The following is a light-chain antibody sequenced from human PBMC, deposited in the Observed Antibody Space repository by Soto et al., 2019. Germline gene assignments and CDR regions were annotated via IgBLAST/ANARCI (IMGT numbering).Light chain of an antibody. V-gene: IGLV2-14*01. CDR2: EVS. CDR1: SSDVGGYNY. CDR3: SSYTSSSTGV. J-gene: IGLJ3*02. Sequence: QSALTQPASVSGSPGQSIIISCTGTSSDVGGYNYVSWYQQHPGKAPKLMIYEVSNRPSGVSDRFSGSKSGNTASLTISGLQDEDAADYYCSSYTSSSTGVFGGGTKLTVL.